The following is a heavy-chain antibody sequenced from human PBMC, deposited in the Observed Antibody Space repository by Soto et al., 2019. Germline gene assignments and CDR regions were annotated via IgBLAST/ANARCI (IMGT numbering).Heavy chain of an antibody. J-gene: IGHJ4*02. CDR2: IIPIFGTA. D-gene: IGHD3-22*01. CDR1: GGTFSSYA. CDR3: ARDLRDSSGYYFSFGHFPGY. Sequence: GASVKVSCKASGGTFSSYATSWVRQAPGQGLEWMGGIIPIFGTANYAQKFQGRVTITADESTSTAHMELSSLRSEDTAVYYCARDLRDSSGYYFSFGHFPGYWGQGTLVTVSS. V-gene: IGHV1-69*13.